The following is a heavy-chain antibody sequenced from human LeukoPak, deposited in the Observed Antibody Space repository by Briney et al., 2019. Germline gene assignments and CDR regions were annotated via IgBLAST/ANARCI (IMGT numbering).Heavy chain of an antibody. Sequence: GGTLRLSCAASGFTFNTYSMNWVRQAPGKGLEWVSSITSSSSYIYYADSVKGRFTTSRDNAKNSLYLQMNSLRAEDTAVYYCAGGLWYASGSDYWGQGTLVTVSS. V-gene: IGHV3-21*01. CDR2: ITSSSSYI. D-gene: IGHD3-10*01. CDR3: AGGLWYASGSDY. J-gene: IGHJ4*02. CDR1: GFTFNTYS.